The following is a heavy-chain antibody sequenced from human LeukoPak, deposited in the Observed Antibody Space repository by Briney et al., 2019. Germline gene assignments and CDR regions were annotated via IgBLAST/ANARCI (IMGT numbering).Heavy chain of an antibody. V-gene: IGHV3-9*01. Sequence: GGSLRLSCAASGFTFDDYAMHWVRQAPGKGLEWVSGISWNSGSIGYADSVKGRFTISRDNAKNSLYLQMNSLRAEGTALYYCAKASTYYGSGSYSWGQGILVTVSS. CDR2: ISWNSGSI. J-gene: IGHJ5*02. CDR1: GFTFDDYA. D-gene: IGHD3-10*01. CDR3: AKASTYYGSGSYS.